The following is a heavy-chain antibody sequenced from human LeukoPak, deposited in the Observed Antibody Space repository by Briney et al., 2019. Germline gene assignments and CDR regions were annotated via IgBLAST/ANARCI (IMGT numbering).Heavy chain of an antibody. CDR1: GGSFSGYY. D-gene: IGHD6-13*01. J-gene: IGHJ3*02. V-gene: IGHV4-34*01. CDR2: INHSGST. CDR3: PRLRRYSSSWYAFDI. Sequence: PSETLSLTCAVYGGSFSGYYWSWIRQPPGKGLEWIGEINHSGSTNYNPSLKSRVTISVDTSKNQFSLKLSSVTAADTAVYYCPRLRRYSSSWYAFDIWGQGTMVTVSS.